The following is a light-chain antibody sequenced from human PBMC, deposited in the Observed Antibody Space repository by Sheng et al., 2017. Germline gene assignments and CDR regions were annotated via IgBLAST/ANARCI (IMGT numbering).Light chain of an antibody. Sequence: EIVMTQSPATLSVSPGERATLSCRASQSVSSNLAWYQQKPGQAPRLLIYGASTRATGIPARFSGSGSGTDFTLTISSLEPEDFAVYYCQQRNNWPPFLTFGGGTKVEIK. CDR3: QQRNNWPPFLT. J-gene: IGKJ4*01. CDR1: QSVSSN. V-gene: IGKV3-15*01. CDR2: GAS.